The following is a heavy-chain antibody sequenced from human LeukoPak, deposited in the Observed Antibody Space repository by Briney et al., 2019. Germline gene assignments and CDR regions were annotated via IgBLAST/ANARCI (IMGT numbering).Heavy chain of an antibody. CDR2: IDSRVTT. J-gene: IGHJ6*03. V-gene: IGHV4-39*07. CDR3: ARVQIVVVTTPGGGYTDA. D-gene: IGHD4-17*01. Sequence: PSETLSLTRKVSGDVVTSASHYWAWIRQSPGKELEWIGSIDSRVTTYYNPSLRSRVTIAVDTSKNQFSLQLSSLAAADTAVYHCARVQIVVVTTPGGGYTDAWGKGTTVTVSS. CDR1: GDVVTSASHY.